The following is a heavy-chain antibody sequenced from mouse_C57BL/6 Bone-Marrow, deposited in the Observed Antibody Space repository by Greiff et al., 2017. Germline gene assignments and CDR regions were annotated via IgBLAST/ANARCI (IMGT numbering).Heavy chain of an antibody. D-gene: IGHD3-2*02. V-gene: IGHV1-61*01. J-gene: IGHJ3*01. CDR2: IYPSDSET. CDR1: GYTFTSYW. Sequence: QVQLQQPGAELVRPGSSVKLSCKASGYTFTSYWMDWVKQRPGQGLEWIGNIYPSDSETHYNQKFKDKATLTVEKSSSTAYMQRRSLTSEDSAVYCCARRSSGWFAYWVQVTLVTVSA. CDR3: ARRSSGWFAY.